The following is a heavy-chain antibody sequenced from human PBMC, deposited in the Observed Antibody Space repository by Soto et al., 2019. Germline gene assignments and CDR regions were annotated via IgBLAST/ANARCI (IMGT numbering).Heavy chain of an antibody. D-gene: IGHD5-18*01. CDR3: ASAVDTARGRPAEVDY. Sequence: SVKVSCKASGGTFSSYAISWVRQAPGQGLEWMGGIIPIFGTANYAQKFRGRVTITADESTSTAYMELSSLRSEDTAVYYCASAVDTARGRPAEVDYWGQGTLVTVSS. CDR1: GGTFSSYA. J-gene: IGHJ4*02. CDR2: IIPIFGTA. V-gene: IGHV1-69*13.